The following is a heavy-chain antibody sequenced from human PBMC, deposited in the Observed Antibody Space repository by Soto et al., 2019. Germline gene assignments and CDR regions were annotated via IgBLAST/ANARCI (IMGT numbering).Heavy chain of an antibody. J-gene: IGHJ4*02. Sequence: EVQLLESGGGLVQPGGSLRLSCATVGFTFDSYAMHWVRQAPGKGLEWVSSLSGSGYQTYYADSVKGRLTISRDRSKNTVYLQMNSLRAEDTAVYFCAKDRLTVFGVVVTFEDWGRGTLVTVAS. D-gene: IGHD3-3*01. V-gene: IGHV3-23*01. CDR2: LSGSGYQT. CDR1: GFTFDSYA. CDR3: AKDRLTVFGVVVTFED.